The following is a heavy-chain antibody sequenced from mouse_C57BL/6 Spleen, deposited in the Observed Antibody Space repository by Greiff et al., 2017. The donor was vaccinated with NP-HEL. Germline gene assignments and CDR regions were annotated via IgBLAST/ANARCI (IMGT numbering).Heavy chain of an antibody. Sequence: EVMLVESGGGLVQPGGSLKLSCAASGFTFSDYYMYWVRQTPEKRLEWVAYISNGGGSTYYPDTVKGRFTISRDNAKNTLYLQMSRLKSEDTAMYYCARHVGDYYAMDYWGQGTSVTVSS. V-gene: IGHV5-12*01. CDR2: ISNGGGST. CDR3: ARHVGDYYAMDY. D-gene: IGHD4-1*01. J-gene: IGHJ4*01. CDR1: GFTFSDYY.